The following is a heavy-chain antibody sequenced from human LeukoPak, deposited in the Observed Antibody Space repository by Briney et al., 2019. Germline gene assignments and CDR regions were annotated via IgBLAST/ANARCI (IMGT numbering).Heavy chain of an antibody. J-gene: IGHJ6*02. D-gene: IGHD2-15*01. CDR3: AKNLYCGGGSCYPSALGMDV. CDR1: GFTFSSYA. V-gene: IGHV3-23*01. CDR2: ISGSGGST. Sequence: GGSLRLSCAASGFTFSSYAMSWVRQAPGKGLEWVSAISGSGGSTYYADSVKGRFTISRDNSKNTLFLQMNSLRAEDTAVYYCAKNLYCGGGSCYPSALGMDVWGQGTTVTVSS.